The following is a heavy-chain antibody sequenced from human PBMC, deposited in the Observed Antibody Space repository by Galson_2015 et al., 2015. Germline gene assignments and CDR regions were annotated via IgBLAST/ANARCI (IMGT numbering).Heavy chain of an antibody. CDR1: EFTFSTYA. J-gene: IGHJ4*02. CDR2: ISYDGTNK. Sequence: SLRLSCAASEFTFSTYAMHWVRQAPGKGPEWVAAISYDGTNKYYSDSVMGRFTISRDNSQNTLYLQMISLRAEDTAVYYCTRGGYYDGRGNPITFDYWGQGILVTVSS. CDR3: TRGGYYDGRGNPITFDY. D-gene: IGHD3-22*01. V-gene: IGHV3-30-3*01.